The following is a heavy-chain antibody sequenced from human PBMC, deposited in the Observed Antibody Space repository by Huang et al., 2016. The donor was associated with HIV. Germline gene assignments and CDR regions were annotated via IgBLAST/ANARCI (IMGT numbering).Heavy chain of an antibody. D-gene: IGHD4-17*01. Sequence: QVQLVQSGAEVKTPGASVKVSCKASGYTFRSHDINWVRQAPGQGLEWMGWMNAKSGHPGYSQKFQARFNITRSTSITTADMELRSLRSADTAVYYCVRGTRYGDFGLRHYYYYMDVWGKGTTVTVSS. CDR2: MNAKSGHP. CDR3: VRGTRYGDFGLRHYYYYMDV. V-gene: IGHV1-8*01. CDR1: GYTFRSHD. J-gene: IGHJ6*03.